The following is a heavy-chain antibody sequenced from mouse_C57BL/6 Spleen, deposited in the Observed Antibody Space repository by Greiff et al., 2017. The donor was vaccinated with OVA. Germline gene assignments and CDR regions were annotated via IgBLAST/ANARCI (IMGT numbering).Heavy chain of an antibody. CDR3: ARSRRRSRNDYFDY. J-gene: IGHJ2*01. D-gene: IGHD1-1*01. CDR1: GYTFTSYW. Sequence: QVQLQQPGAELVRPGTSVKLSCKASGYTFTSYWMHWVKQRPGQGLEWIGVIDPSDSSTNYNQKFKGKATLTVDTSSSTAYMQLSSLTSEDSAVYYCARSRRRSRNDYFDYWGQGTTLTVSS. CDR2: IDPSDSST. V-gene: IGHV1-59*01.